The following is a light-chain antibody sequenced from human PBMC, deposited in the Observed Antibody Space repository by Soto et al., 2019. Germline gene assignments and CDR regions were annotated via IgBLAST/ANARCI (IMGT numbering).Light chain of an antibody. J-gene: IGKJ1*01. Sequence: DIQMTQSPSSLSASIGDRVTITCRASQAISYSLMWYQQKPGMVPKLLIYGASTLQSGVPSRFSGSGSGIDFTLTISSLQPEDVATYYCQKYDSAPHTFGQGTKVEI. CDR3: QKYDSAPHT. CDR2: GAS. CDR1: QAISYS. V-gene: IGKV1-27*01.